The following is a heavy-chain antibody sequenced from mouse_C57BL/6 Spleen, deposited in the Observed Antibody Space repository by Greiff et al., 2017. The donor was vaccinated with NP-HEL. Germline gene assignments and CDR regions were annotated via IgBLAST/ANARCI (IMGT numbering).Heavy chain of an antibody. CDR1: GFNIKDYY. V-gene: IGHV14-1*01. CDR2: IDPEDGDT. J-gene: IGHJ3*01. D-gene: IGHD1-1*01. Sequence: VHVKQSGAELVRPGASVKLSCTASGFNIKDYYMHWVKQRPEQGLEWIGRIDPEDGDTEYAPKFQGKATMTADTSSNTSYLQLSSLTSEDTAVYYCTTGGYGSSSFAYWGQGTLVTVSA. CDR3: TTGGYGSSSFAY.